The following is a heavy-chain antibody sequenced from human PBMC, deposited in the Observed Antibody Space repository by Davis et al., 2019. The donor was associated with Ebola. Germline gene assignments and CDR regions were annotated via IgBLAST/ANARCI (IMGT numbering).Heavy chain of an antibody. CDR2: IYYTGNT. CDR3: ARRDNDYGGDSIWFDL. CDR1: GVSISNYNFY. J-gene: IGHJ5*02. D-gene: IGHD4-23*01. V-gene: IGHV4-39*01. Sequence: MPSETLSLTCIVSGVSISNYNFYWAWIRQTPGKKLEWIGSIYYTGNTNYNPSLKSRVTISTDTSRNNFSLRLRSVTAADTAVYFCARRDNDYGGDSIWFDLWGQGILVTVPS.